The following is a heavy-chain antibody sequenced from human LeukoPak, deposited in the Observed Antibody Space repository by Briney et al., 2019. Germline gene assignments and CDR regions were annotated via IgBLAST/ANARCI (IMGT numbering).Heavy chain of an antibody. Sequence: GGSLRLSCAASGFTFSSYEMNWARQAPGKGLEWVSYISSSGSTIYYADSVKGRFTISRDNAKNSLYLQMNSLRAEDTAVYYCARDRSMVRGVIDLRINYYYYYGMDVWGQGTTVTVSS. CDR2: ISSSGSTI. CDR1: GFTFSSYE. J-gene: IGHJ6*02. D-gene: IGHD3-10*01. V-gene: IGHV3-48*03. CDR3: ARDRSMVRGVIDLRINYYYYYGMDV.